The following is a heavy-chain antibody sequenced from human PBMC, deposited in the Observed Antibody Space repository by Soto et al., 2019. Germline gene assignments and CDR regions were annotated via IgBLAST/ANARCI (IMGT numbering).Heavy chain of an antibody. CDR3: AKDYYYDSSGYYSLDDDY. V-gene: IGHV3-23*01. Sequence: PGGSLRLSCAASGFTFSSYAMSWVRQAPGKGLEWVSAISGSGGSTYYADSVKGRFTISRDNSKNTLYLQMNSLRAEDTAVYYCAKDYYYDSSGYYSLDDDYWGQGTLVTVSS. CDR1: GFTFSSYA. D-gene: IGHD3-22*01. CDR2: ISGSGGST. J-gene: IGHJ4*02.